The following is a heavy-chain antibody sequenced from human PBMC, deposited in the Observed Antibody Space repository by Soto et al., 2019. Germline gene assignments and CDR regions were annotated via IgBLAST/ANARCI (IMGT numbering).Heavy chain of an antibody. D-gene: IGHD3-10*01. V-gene: IGHV4-59*08. CDR3: ARLDSNYNAYYFDY. J-gene: IGHJ4*02. CDR2: IYYSGST. Sequence: PSETLSLTCTVSGGSISSYYWSWIRQPPGKGLEWIGYIYYSGSTNYNPSLKSRVTISVDTSKNQFSLKLSSVTAADTAVYYCARLDSNYNAYYFDYWGQGTLVTVSS. CDR1: GGSISSYY.